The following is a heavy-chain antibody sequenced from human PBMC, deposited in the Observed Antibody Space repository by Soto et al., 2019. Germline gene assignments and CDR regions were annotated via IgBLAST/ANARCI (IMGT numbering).Heavy chain of an antibody. J-gene: IGHJ4*02. V-gene: IGHV3-9*01. D-gene: IGHD2-15*01. CDR1: GFTLDDYA. CDR2: VSWNTGSI. Sequence: EVPLVESGGGLVQPARSLRRSCAASGFTLDDYAMHWDQQAPGTGVEWVSGVSWNTGSIGYADSVEGRFTITRDNANNALYLQMNCQRAEVTALYYCAKVSGGSCWQFDYWGRETLVTVAS. CDR3: AKVSGGSCWQFDY.